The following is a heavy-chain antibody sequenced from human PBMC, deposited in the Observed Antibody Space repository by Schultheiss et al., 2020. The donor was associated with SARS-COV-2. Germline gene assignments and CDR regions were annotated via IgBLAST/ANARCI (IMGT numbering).Heavy chain of an antibody. CDR1: GGSISSGGYY. CDR3: ARGQAAIVVVVAASYFDY. Sequence: SETLSLTCTVSGGSISSGGYYWSWIRQPPGKGLEWIGYVYYNGSTNYNPSLKSRVAMSVDTSKNQFSLKLSSVTAADTAVYYCARGQAAIVVVVAASYFDYWGQGTLVTVSS. D-gene: IGHD2-15*01. V-gene: IGHV4-61*08. CDR2: VYYNGST. J-gene: IGHJ4*02.